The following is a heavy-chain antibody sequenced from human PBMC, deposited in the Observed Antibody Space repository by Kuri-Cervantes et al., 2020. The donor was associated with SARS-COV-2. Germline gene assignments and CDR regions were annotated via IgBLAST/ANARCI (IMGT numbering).Heavy chain of an antibody. D-gene: IGHD2-2*01. CDR2: INPNSGGT. V-gene: IGHV1-2*04. J-gene: IGHJ5*01. Sequence: ASVKVSCKASGYTFNGYYMHWVRQAPGQGLEWMGWINPNSGGTNYAQKFQGWVTMTRDTSISTVYMELSRLRSDDTAVYYCARERAYCSSVSCYGSDSWGQGTLVTVSS. CDR3: ARERAYCSSVSCYGSDS. CDR1: GYTFNGYY.